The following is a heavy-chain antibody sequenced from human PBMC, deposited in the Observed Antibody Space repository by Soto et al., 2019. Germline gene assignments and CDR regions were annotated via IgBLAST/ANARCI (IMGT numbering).Heavy chain of an antibody. D-gene: IGHD5-18*01. Sequence: EVQLVESGGGLVQPGGSLRLSCAASGFMFSAYWMSWVRQAPGKGLEWVANIHGDGGKIYYVDSVKGRFTISRDNAKRSLYLHMNSLRAEDTAVYYCARYFHGGYTYGPGDYLGQGALVAVAS. CDR1: GFMFSAYW. J-gene: IGHJ4*02. V-gene: IGHV3-7*01. CDR2: IHGDGGKI. CDR3: ARYFHGGYTYGPGDY.